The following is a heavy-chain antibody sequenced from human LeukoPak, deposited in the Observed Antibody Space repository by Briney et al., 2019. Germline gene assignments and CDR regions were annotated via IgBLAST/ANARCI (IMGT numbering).Heavy chain of an antibody. CDR2: IKQNGSEK. CDR1: GFSFNTYW. D-gene: IGHD6-19*01. J-gene: IGHJ4*02. V-gene: IGHV3-7*01. CDR3: VRGGWSVDY. Sequence: GGSLRLSCAVSGFSFNTYWMSWVRQAPGKGREWVANIKQNGSEKHYVDSVKGRFAISRDNAKNSLYLQMNSLRAEDTAVYYCVRGGWSVDYWGQGTLVTVSS.